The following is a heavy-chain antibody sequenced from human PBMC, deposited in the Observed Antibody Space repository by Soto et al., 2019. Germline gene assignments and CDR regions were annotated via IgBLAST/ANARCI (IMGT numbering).Heavy chain of an antibody. CDR1: GFTFSSYW. D-gene: IGHD3-22*01. V-gene: IGHV3-7*04. CDR3: ARDTRGDSRDY. Sequence: EVQLVESGGSLVQPGGSLRLSCTVSGFTFSSYWMSWVRQAPGKGLEWVANIKQDGSEKYYVGSVKGRFTISRDNAKKSLYLQMNSLRAEDTAVYYCARDTRGDSRDYWGQGTLVTVSS. CDR2: IKQDGSEK. J-gene: IGHJ4*02.